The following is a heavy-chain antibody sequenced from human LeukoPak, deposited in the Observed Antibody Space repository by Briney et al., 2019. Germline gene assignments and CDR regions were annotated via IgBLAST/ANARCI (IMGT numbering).Heavy chain of an antibody. CDR2: ISSSGSTT. CDR3: AKMFEF. J-gene: IGHJ4*02. CDR1: GFTFSNYE. V-gene: IGHV3-48*03. Sequence: GGSLRLSCVVSGFTFSNYEMNWVRQAPGKGLEWVSYISSSGSTTYYADSVKGRFTISRDNAKNSLFLQMNSLRAEDTAVYFCAKMFEFWGQGTLVTVSS.